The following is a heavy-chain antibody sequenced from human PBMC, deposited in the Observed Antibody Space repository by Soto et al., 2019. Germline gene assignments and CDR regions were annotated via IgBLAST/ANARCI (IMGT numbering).Heavy chain of an antibody. CDR2: SYYTVFT. D-gene: IGHD3-16*01. Sequence: SESLSLTCTVSCGSISSYYWSWIRQPPGKGLYCIGDSYYTVFTNXXPSRKSLXXISVDTSNNQGSLKLXAVTAADTAVYYCARGPPFGRWRQGTLVTVSS. CDR3: ARGPPFGR. CDR1: CGSISSYY. V-gene: IGHV4-59*01. J-gene: IGHJ4*02.